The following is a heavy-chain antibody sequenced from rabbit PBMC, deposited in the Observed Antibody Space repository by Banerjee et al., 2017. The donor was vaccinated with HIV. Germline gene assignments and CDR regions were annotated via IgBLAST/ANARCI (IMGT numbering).Heavy chain of an antibody. CDR2: IGAGSSGTT. D-gene: IGHD4-1*01. J-gene: IGHJ4*01. Sequence: QSLEESGGDLVKPGASLTLTCTASGFTISSSCWMCWVRQAPGKGLEWIACIGAGSSGTTYYASWAKGRFTISKTSSTTVTLQLNSLTAADTATYFCARDLAGVIGWNFSWWGPGTLVTVS. V-gene: IGHV1S40*01. CDR3: ARDLAGVIGWNFSW. CDR1: GFTISSSCW.